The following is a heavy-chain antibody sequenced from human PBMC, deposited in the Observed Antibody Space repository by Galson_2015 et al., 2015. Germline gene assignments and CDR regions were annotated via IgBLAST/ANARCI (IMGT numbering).Heavy chain of an antibody. Sequence: SGKVSCKASGGTFSSYTISWVRQAPGQGLEWMGRIIPILGIANYAQKFQGRVTITADKSTSTAYMELSSLRSEDTAVYYCARDRSEYCSSTSCNPNWFDPWGQGTLVTVSS. V-gene: IGHV1-69*04. CDR2: IIPILGIA. D-gene: IGHD2-2*01. CDR3: ARDRSEYCSSTSCNPNWFDP. J-gene: IGHJ5*02. CDR1: GGTFSSYT.